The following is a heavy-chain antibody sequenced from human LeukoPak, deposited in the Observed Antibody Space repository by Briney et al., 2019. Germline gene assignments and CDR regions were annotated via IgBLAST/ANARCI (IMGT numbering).Heavy chain of an antibody. CDR2: ISRRSGAT. Sequence: GASVTVSFTSSVYIFSDYYMHWVRQAPGRGLEWMGWISRRSGATKIAEKFQGRVTLTRDTSISTAYVELTNLASDDTAVYYCVSWAGGNSDVASFDYWGQGTLVIVSS. D-gene: IGHD2-21*01. V-gene: IGHV1-2*02. J-gene: IGHJ4*02. CDR3: VSWAGGNSDVASFDY. CDR1: VYIFSDYY.